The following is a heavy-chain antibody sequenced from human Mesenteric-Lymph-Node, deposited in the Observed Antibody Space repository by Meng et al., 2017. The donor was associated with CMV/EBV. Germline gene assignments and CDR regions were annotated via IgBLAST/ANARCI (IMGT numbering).Heavy chain of an antibody. CDR3: ARDGGEYYDFWSGYQRNYCYYGMDV. CDR2: MSHDGTNR. J-gene: IGHJ6*02. CDR1: GFSFSTYT. Sequence: GESLKISCAASGFSFSTYTMHWVRQAPGKGLEWVAVMSHDGTNRYYADSVQGRLTISRDNSKNTLYLQMNSLREEDTAVYYCARDGGEYYDFWSGYQRNYCYYGMDVWGQGTTVTVSS. D-gene: IGHD3-3*01. V-gene: IGHV3-30-3*01.